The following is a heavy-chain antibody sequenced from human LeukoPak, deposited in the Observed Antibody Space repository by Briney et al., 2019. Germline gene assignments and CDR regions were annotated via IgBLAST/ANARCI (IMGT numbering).Heavy chain of an antibody. J-gene: IGHJ6*03. V-gene: IGHV4-61*02. D-gene: IGHD4-11*01. CDR2: IYTSGST. CDR3: ARVQKLQYLALCYYYMDV. Sequence: SETLSLTCTVSGGSISSGSYYWSWIRQPAGKGLEWIGRIYTSGSTNYNPSLKSRVTISVDTSKNQFSLKLSSVTAADTAVYYCARVQKLQYLALCYYYMDVWGKGTTVTVSS. CDR1: GGSISSGSYY.